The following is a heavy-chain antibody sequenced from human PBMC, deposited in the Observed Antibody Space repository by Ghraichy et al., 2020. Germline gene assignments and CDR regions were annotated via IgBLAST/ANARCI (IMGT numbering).Heavy chain of an antibody. CDR3: ARVGIGRRDGYKRFDY. CDR1: GGSFSGYY. Sequence: SETLSLTCAVYGGSFSGYYWSWIRQPPGKGLEWIGEINHSGSTNYNPSLKSRVTISVDTSKNQFSLKLSSVTAADTAVYYCARVGIGRRDGYKRFDYWGQGTLVTVSS. J-gene: IGHJ4*02. D-gene: IGHD5-24*01. V-gene: IGHV4-34*01. CDR2: INHSGST.